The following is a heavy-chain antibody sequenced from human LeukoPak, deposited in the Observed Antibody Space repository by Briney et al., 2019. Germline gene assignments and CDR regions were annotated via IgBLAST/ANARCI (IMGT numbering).Heavy chain of an antibody. CDR1: GGSISRYY. J-gene: IGHJ4*02. CDR2: IYYSGST. CDR3: ARHGYSSSWSTFFDY. Sequence: PSETLSLTCTVSGGSISRYYWSWTRQPPGKALEGLGYIYYSGSTNYNPSLKSRVTISVDTSKNQFSLKLSSVTAADTAVYYCARHGYSSSWSTFFDYWGQGTLVTVSS. V-gene: IGHV4-59*08. D-gene: IGHD6-13*01.